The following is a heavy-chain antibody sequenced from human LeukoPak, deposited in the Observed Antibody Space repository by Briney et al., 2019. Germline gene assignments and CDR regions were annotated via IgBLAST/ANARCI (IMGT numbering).Heavy chain of an antibody. CDR2: INHSGST. D-gene: IGHD3-16*02. J-gene: IGHJ4*02. V-gene: IGHV4-34*01. CDR3: ARARIYDYVWGSYRPYYFDY. CDR1: GGSFSGYY. Sequence: SETLSLTCAVYGGSFSGYYWSWIRQPPGKGLEWIGEINHSGSTNYNPSLKSRVTISVDTSKNQFSLKLSSVTAADTAVYYCARARIYDYVWGSYRPYYFDYWGQETLVTVSS.